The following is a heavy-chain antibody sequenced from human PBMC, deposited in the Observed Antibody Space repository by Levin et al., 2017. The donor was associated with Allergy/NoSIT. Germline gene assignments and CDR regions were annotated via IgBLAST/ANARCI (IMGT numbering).Heavy chain of an antibody. J-gene: IGHJ6*02. CDR3: AKDRGVNSNYFYYNYGMDV. Sequence: GGSLRLSCAASGFTFSSYAMNWVRQAPGKGLEWVSTISGINGRTDYPDSVKGRFTISRDNSKNTVYLQMNSLRAEDTAVYYCAKDRGVNSNYFYYNYGMDVWGQGTTVTVS. V-gene: IGHV3-23*01. CDR1: GFTFSSYA. CDR2: ISGINGRT. D-gene: IGHD4-11*01.